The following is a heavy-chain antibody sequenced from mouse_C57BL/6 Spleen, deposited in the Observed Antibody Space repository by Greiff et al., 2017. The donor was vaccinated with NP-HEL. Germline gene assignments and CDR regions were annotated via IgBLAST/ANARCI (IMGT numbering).Heavy chain of an antibody. CDR2: IYPGDGDT. V-gene: IGHV1-80*01. D-gene: IGHD1-1*01. Sequence: VQLQESGAELVKPGASVKISCKASGYAFSSYWMNWVKQRPGKGLEWIGQIYPGDGDTNYNGKFKGKATLTADKSSSTAYMQLSSLTSEDSAVYFCARRAGSSYHYFDDWGQGTTLTVSS. CDR3: ARRAGSSYHYFDD. CDR1: GYAFSSYW. J-gene: IGHJ2*01.